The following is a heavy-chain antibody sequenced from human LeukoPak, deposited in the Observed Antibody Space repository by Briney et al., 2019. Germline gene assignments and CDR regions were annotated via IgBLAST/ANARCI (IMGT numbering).Heavy chain of an antibody. CDR2: INHSGST. CDR3: ARVDLARGWVDI. Sequence: SETLSLTCAVYGGSFSGYYWSWIRQPPGKGLEWIGEINHSGSTNYNPSLKSRVTISVDPSKNQFSLQLSSVTPEDTAVYFCARVDLARGWVDIWGQGTMVTVSS. J-gene: IGHJ3*02. V-gene: IGHV4-34*01. CDR1: GGSFSGYY. D-gene: IGHD3-10*01.